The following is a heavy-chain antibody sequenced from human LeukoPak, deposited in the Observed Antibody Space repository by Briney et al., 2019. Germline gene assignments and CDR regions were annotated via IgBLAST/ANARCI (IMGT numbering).Heavy chain of an antibody. J-gene: IGHJ6*04. V-gene: IGHV4-61*02. CDR1: GGSINSGSYY. CDR2: IYTSGST. Sequence: SQTLSLTCTVSGGSINSGSYYWSWIRQPAGKGLEWIGRIYTSGSTNYNPSLKIRVTILIDTSKKHFSLRLSSVTAADTAVYYCARSHVVVVTAMDVWGKGTTVTVSS. CDR3: ARSHVVVVTAMDV. D-gene: IGHD2-21*02.